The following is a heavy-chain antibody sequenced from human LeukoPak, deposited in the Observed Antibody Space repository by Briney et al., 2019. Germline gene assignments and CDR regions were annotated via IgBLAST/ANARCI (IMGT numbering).Heavy chain of an antibody. CDR2: IIPILGIA. D-gene: IGHD1-7*01. CDR3: ARHNDNWIYDNWFDP. Sequence: GSSVKVSCKASGGTFSSYAISWVRQAPGQGLEWMGRIIPILGIANYAQKFQGRVTITADKSTSTAYMELSSLRSEDTAVYYCARHNDNWIYDNWFDPWGQGTLVTVSS. J-gene: IGHJ5*02. CDR1: GGTFSSYA. V-gene: IGHV1-69*04.